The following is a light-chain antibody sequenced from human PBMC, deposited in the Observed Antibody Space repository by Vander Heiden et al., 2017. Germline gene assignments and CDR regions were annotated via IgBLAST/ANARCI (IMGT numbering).Light chain of an antibody. Sequence: DIVMTPSPPSLPVSPGEPASISCRASQSLLHSNGYNYLDWYLQKPGQSPQLLIYLGSNRASGVPDRFSGSGSGTDFTLKISRVEAEDVGVYYCRQALQTPSTFGQGTKLEIK. V-gene: IGKV2-28*01. J-gene: IGKJ2*01. CDR2: LGS. CDR1: QSLLHSNGYNY. CDR3: RQALQTPST.